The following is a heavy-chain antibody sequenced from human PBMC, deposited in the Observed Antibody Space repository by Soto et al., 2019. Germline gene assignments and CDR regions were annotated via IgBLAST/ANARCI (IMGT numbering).Heavy chain of an antibody. CDR3: ARSLDY. J-gene: IGHJ4*02. V-gene: IGHV3-7*01. Sequence: GGSLRLSCAASGFTFSSYWMDWVRQAPGKGLEWVANINQDGSGKSYVDSVKGRFTISRDNAKNSLYLQMSSLTAEDSALYYCARSLDYWGQGTRVTVSS. CDR2: INQDGSGK. CDR1: GFTFSSYW.